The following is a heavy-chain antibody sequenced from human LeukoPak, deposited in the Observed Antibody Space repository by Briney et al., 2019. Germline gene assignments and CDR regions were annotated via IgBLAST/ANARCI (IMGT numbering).Heavy chain of an antibody. CDR1: GGSISSSNW. CDR3: ASGDYDYFDF. CDR2: IHHSGST. J-gene: IGHJ4*03. V-gene: IGHV4-4*02. D-gene: IGHD4-17*01. Sequence: SGTLSLTCDVSGGSISSSNWWSWVRQPPGKGLEWIGEIHHSGSTNYRPSLKSRGIISIDKSKNQFSLKLSSVTAADTAVYYCASGDYDYFDFWGQGTLVTVSS.